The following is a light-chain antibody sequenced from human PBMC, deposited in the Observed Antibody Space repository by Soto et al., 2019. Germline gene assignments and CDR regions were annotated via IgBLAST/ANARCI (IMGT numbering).Light chain of an antibody. CDR2: AAS. Sequence: DIQMTQSPSSLSASVGDRVTITCRASQSISSYLNWYQQKPGKAPKLLIYAASSLVSGVPSRFSGRGSGTDFTLTISSLQPEDFATDYCQQSYSTPYTCGQGNKLDIK. CDR3: QQSYSTPYT. J-gene: IGKJ2*01. V-gene: IGKV1-39*01. CDR1: QSISSY.